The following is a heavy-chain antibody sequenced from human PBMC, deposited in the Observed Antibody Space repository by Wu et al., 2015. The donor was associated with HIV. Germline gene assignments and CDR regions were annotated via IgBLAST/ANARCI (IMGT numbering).Heavy chain of an antibody. J-gene: IGHJ4*02. CDR1: GGTFSSYA. Sequence: QVQLVQSGAEVKKPGSSVEVSCKASGGTFSSYAVTWVRQAPGQGLEWMGGIIPMFGTANYAQKFQGRVTITADESRSTAYMELSSLRSEDTAVYYCARAYCGVTAITDPPYYFDYVGQGTRGHRLL. D-gene: IGHD2-21*02. CDR3: ARAYCGVTAITDPPYYFDY. V-gene: IGHV1-69*12. CDR2: IIPMFGTA.